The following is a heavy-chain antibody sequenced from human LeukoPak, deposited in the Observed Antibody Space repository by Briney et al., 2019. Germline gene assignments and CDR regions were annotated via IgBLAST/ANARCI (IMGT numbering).Heavy chain of an antibody. Sequence: GASVKVSCKASGYTFTGYYMHWVRQAPGQGLEWMGGIIPIFGTANYAQKFQGRVTITADESTSTAYMELSSLRSEDTAVYYCARHLPFNLEWGQGTLVTVSS. CDR1: GYTFTGYY. V-gene: IGHV1-69*13. CDR3: ARHLPFNLE. CDR2: IIPIFGTA. J-gene: IGHJ4*02. D-gene: IGHD1-20*01.